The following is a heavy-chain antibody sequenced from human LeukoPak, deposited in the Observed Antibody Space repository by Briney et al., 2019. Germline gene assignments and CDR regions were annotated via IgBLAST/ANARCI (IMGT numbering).Heavy chain of an antibody. CDR2: INGDGSST. J-gene: IGHJ3*02. V-gene: IGHV3-74*01. CDR1: GFTFRSYW. Sequence: GGSLRLSCAASGFTFRSYWMHWVRQAPGKGLVWVSRINGDGSSTTYADSVKGRFTISRDNAKNTLYMQMNSLRAEDTAVYYCARGGTDDDFDIWGQGTMVTVSS. CDR3: ARGGTDDDFDI. D-gene: IGHD1-26*01.